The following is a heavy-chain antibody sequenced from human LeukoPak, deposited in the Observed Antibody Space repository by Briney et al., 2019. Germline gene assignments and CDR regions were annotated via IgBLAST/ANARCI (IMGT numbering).Heavy chain of an antibody. CDR3: AKGDGFDP. J-gene: IGHJ5*02. Sequence: GGSLRLSCAASGFTFDDYAMHWVRQAPGKGLEWVSGISWNSGSIGYADSVKGRFTISRDNAKNSLYLQMNSLRAGDTALYYCAKGDGFDPWGQGTLVTVSS. D-gene: IGHD5-24*01. CDR2: ISWNSGSI. CDR1: GFTFDDYA. V-gene: IGHV3-9*01.